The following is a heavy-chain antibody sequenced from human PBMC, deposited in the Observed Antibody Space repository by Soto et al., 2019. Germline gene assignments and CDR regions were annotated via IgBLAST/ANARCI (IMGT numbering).Heavy chain of an antibody. CDR2: IYHSGST. CDR3: ARDESGDSSSS. CDR1: GYSIRSGYY. D-gene: IGHD6-13*01. V-gene: IGHV4-38-2*02. Sequence: SETLSLTCSVSGYSIRSGYYWGWIRQPPGKGLEWIGSIYHSGSTYYNPSLKSRVTISVDTSKNQFSLKLSSVTAADTAVYYCARDESGDSSSSWGQGTLVTVSS. J-gene: IGHJ5*02.